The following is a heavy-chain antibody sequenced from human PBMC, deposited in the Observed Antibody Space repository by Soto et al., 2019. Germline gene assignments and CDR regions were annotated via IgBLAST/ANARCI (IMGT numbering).Heavy chain of an antibody. CDR2: IVVGSGNT. Sequence: ASVKVSCKASGFTFTSSAMQWVRQARGQRLEWIGWIVVGSGNTNYAQKFQERVTITRDMSTSTAYMELSSLRSEDTAVYYCAADWTTRYSGYDWPQKYYYYYMDVWGKGTTVTVSS. CDR3: AADWTTRYSGYDWPQKYYYYYMDV. J-gene: IGHJ6*03. CDR1: GFTFTSSA. V-gene: IGHV1-58*02. D-gene: IGHD5-12*01.